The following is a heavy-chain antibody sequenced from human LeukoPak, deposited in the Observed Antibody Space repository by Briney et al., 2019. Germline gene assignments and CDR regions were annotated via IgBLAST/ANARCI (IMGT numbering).Heavy chain of an antibody. Sequence: GESLRLSCAASGFTFSTYWMHWVRQAPGKGLVWASRIHSDGSSTIYADSVKGRFTISRDNAKNTLYLQMNSLRAEDTAVYYCARSSIAGRPGYFQHWGQGTLVTVSS. V-gene: IGHV3-74*01. CDR3: ARSSIAGRPGYFQH. CDR1: GFTFSTYW. D-gene: IGHD6-6*01. CDR2: IHSDGSST. J-gene: IGHJ1*01.